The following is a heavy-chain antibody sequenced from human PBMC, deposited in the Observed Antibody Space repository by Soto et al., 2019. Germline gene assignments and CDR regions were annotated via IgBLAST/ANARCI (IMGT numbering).Heavy chain of an antibody. CDR2: IVVGSGNT. CDR1: GFTFTSSA. Sequence: ASVKVSCKASGFTFTSSAVQWVRQARGQRLEWIGWIVVGSGNTNYAQKFQERVTITRDMSTSTAYMELSSLRSEDTAVYYCAADRRDDFWSGYRLNYYYGMDVWGQGTTVNVSS. D-gene: IGHD3-3*01. J-gene: IGHJ6*02. CDR3: AADRRDDFWSGYRLNYYYGMDV. V-gene: IGHV1-58*01.